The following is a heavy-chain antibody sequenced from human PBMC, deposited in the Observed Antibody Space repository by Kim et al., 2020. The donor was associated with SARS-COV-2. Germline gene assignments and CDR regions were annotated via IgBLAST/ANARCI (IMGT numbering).Heavy chain of an antibody. V-gene: IGHV4-39*01. Sequence: SETLSLTCTVSGGSISSSSYYWGWIRQPPGKGLEWIGSIYYSGSTYYNPSLKSRVTISVDTSKNQFSLKLSSVTAADTAVYYCARHDIVVVVAARSTNWFDPWGQGTLVTVSS. D-gene: IGHD2-15*01. CDR2: IYYSGST. J-gene: IGHJ5*02. CDR3: ARHDIVVVVAARSTNWFDP. CDR1: GGSISSSSYY.